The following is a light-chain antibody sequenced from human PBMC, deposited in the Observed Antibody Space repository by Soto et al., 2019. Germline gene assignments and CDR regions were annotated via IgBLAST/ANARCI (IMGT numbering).Light chain of an antibody. CDR1: SSDLGGYNY. Sequence: QSALTQPASVSGSPGQSITISCTGISSDLGGYNYVSWYQQLPGRAPKLMIYEVSNRPSGVSDRFSGSKSGNTASLTISGLQAGDEAHYYCSSYTSGSTLVVFGGGTQLTVL. V-gene: IGLV2-14*01. J-gene: IGLJ2*01. CDR2: EVS. CDR3: SSYTSGSTLVV.